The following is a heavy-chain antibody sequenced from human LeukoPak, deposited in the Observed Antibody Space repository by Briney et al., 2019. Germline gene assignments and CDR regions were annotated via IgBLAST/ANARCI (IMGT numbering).Heavy chain of an antibody. CDR2: IYTSGST. D-gene: IGHD6-19*01. J-gene: IGHJ4*02. CDR1: GGSISGGSYY. Sequence: PSETLSLTCTVSGGSISGGSYYWSWIRQPAGKGLEWIGRIYTSGSTNYNPSLKSRVTISVDTSKNQFSLKLDSVTAADTAVYYCAKGTSSGWYYFDYWGQGTLVTVSS. V-gene: IGHV4-61*02. CDR3: AKGTSSGWYYFDY.